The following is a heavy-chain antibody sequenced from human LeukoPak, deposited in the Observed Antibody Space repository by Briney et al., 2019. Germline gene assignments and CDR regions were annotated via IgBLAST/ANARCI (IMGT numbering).Heavy chain of an antibody. J-gene: IGHJ5*02. D-gene: IGHD2-2*01. CDR1: GFTFSRYA. V-gene: IGHV3-23*01. CDR3: AKDPYCSSTSCYGNWFDP. CDR2: ISGSGGST. Sequence: GGSLRLSCAASGFTFSRYAMSWVRQAPGKGLEWVSAISGSGGSTYFADSVKGRFTISRDNSKNTLYLQMNSLRAEDTAVYYCAKDPYCSSTSCYGNWFDPWGQGTLVTVSS.